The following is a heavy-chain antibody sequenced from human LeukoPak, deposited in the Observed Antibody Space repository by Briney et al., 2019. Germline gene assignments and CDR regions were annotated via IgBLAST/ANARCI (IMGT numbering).Heavy chain of an antibody. V-gene: IGHV3-11*04. Sequence: GGSLRLSCAASGFTFSDYYMSWIRQAPGKGLEWVSYISSSGSTIYYADSVKGRFTISRDNAKNSLYLQMNSLRAEDTAVYYCARDSPPKYAVAGTTPFDCWGQGTLVTVSS. CDR2: ISSSGSTI. D-gene: IGHD6-19*01. CDR1: GFTFSDYY. CDR3: ARDSPPKYAVAGTTPFDC. J-gene: IGHJ4*02.